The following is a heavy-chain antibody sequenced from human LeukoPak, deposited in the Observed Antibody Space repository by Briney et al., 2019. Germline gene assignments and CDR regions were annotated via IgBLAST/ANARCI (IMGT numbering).Heavy chain of an antibody. CDR2: INPSGGST. CDR1: GYTFTSYY. CDR3: ARGRSIAVAGTRGYFDY. V-gene: IGHV1-46*01. J-gene: IGHJ4*02. Sequence: ASVKVSCKASGYTFTSYYMHWVRQAPGQGLEWMGIINPSGGSTSYAQKFQGRVTMTRDTSTSTVYMELSSLRSEDTAVYYCARGRSIAVAGTRGYFDYWGQGTLVTVSS. D-gene: IGHD6-19*01.